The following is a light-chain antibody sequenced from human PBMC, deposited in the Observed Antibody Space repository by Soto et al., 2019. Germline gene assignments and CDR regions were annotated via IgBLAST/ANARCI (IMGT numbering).Light chain of an antibody. CDR3: QVWDRATDHWL. CDR1: NIGSRR. J-gene: IGLJ3*02. Sequence: SYELTQPPSVSVAPGQTARIPCGGDNIGSRRVHWYQQRPGQAPVLVVFDDTGRPSGIPERFSGSSSGNSATLTISGVEAGDEADFYCQVWDRATDHWLFGGGTKLTVL. V-gene: IGLV3-21*02. CDR2: DDT.